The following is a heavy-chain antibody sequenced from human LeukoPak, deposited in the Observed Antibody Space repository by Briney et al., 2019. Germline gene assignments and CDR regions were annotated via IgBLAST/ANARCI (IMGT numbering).Heavy chain of an antibody. D-gene: IGHD3-3*01. V-gene: IGHV4-30-4*01. Sequence: PSETLSLTCTVSGGSITSGDYYWSWIRQPPGKGLEWIGYISYSGSTSYNPSLKSPFTISMDTSKNQFSLRLSSVTAADTAIYFCARALNYDFWSAYYYYMDVRGEGTTVTVSS. CDR1: GGSITSGDYY. J-gene: IGHJ6*03. CDR3: ARALNYDFWSAYYYYMDV. CDR2: ISYSGST.